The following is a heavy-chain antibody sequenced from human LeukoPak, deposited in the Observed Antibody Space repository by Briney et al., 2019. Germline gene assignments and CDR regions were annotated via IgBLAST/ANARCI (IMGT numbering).Heavy chain of an antibody. CDR3: AGEMATIINWFDP. CDR1: GGSISSYY. D-gene: IGHD5-24*01. CDR2: IYYSGST. V-gene: IGHV4-59*01. J-gene: IGHJ5*02. Sequence: PSETLSLTCTVSGGSISSYYWSWIRQPPGKGLEWIGYIYYSGSTNYNPSLKSRVTISVDTSKNQFSLKLSSVTAADTAVYYCAGEMATIINWFDPWGQGTLVTVPS.